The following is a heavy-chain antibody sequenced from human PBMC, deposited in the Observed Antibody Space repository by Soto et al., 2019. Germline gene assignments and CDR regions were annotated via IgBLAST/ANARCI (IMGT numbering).Heavy chain of an antibody. Sequence: EVQLLESGGGLVQPGGSLRLSCAASGFTFSAYAMSWVRQAPGKGLEWVSAISGTSPSTYYADSVQGRFSISTDSFRKTLFLQMNTLRAEDTAVYFCATRIFGVEYWGQGTLVTVSS. CDR3: ATRIFGVEY. CDR1: GFTFSAYA. CDR2: ISGTSPST. D-gene: IGHD3-3*01. J-gene: IGHJ4*02. V-gene: IGHV3-23*01.